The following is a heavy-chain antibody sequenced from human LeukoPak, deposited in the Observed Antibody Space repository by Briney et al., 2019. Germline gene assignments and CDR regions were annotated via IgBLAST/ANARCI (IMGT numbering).Heavy chain of an antibody. Sequence: TGGSLRLSCAASGFSFSSYAMSWVRQAPGKGLEWVSVISGSGGSTYYADSVKGRFTISRDNSKNTLYLQMNSLRAEDTAVYYCAKDTAVTTPPIDYWGQGTLVTVSS. CDR1: GFSFSSYA. CDR3: AKDTAVTTPPIDY. CDR2: ISGSGGST. J-gene: IGHJ4*02. D-gene: IGHD4-17*01. V-gene: IGHV3-23*01.